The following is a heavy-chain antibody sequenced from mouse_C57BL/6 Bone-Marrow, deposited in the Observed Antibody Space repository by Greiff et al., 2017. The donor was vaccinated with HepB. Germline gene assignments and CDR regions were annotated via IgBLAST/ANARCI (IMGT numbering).Heavy chain of an antibody. V-gene: IGHV14-3*01. CDR1: GFNIKDYY. CDR2: IDPANGNT. CDR3: ARTDGSSPFDY. D-gene: IGHD1-1*01. Sequence: VQLQQSGAELVKPGASVKLSCTASGFNIKDYYMHWVKQRTEQGLEWIGRIDPANGNTKYAPKFQGKATITADTSSNTAYLQLSSLTSEDTAIYYCARTDGSSPFDYWGQGTTLTVSS. J-gene: IGHJ2*01.